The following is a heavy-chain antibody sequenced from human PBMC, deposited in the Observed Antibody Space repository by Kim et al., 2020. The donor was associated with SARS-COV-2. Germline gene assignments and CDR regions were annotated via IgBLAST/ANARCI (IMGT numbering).Heavy chain of an antibody. CDR3: ASEKRVTKG. D-gene: IGHD2-21*02. V-gene: IGHV1-24*01. CDR2: IDPKSGDT. Sequence: ASVKVSCKVSGDTLSGLYMHWVRQAPGKGLEWMGWIDPKSGDTNYAQKFQDRITMTGDTSINTAYMELNRLTSDDTAVYYCASEKRVTKGCGQEPT. CDR1: GDTLSGLY. J-gene: IGHJ6*02.